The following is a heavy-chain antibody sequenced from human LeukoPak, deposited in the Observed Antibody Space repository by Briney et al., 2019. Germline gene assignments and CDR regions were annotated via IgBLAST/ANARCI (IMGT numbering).Heavy chain of an antibody. CDR1: GFTFSSYW. V-gene: IGHV3-74*01. CDR2: INSDGSST. CDR3: ARNHYYVPGSSDT. Sequence: PGGSLRLSCAASGFTFSSYWMHWVRQAPGKGLVWVSRINSDGSSTRYADSVKGRFTISRDDAKNTLYLQMNSLRAEDTAVYYCARNHYYVPGSSDTWGQGTIVTVSS. J-gene: IGHJ3*01. D-gene: IGHD3-10*01.